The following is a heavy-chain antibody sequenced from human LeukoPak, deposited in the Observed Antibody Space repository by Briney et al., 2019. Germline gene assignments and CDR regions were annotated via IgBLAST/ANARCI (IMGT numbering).Heavy chain of an antibody. CDR3: ARVVKSPGYSSSWYSY. CDR2: INPNSGGT. J-gene: IGHJ4*02. CDR1: GYTFTGYY. Sequence: ASVKVSCKASGYTFTGYYMHWARQAPGQGLEWMGWINPNSGGTNYAQKFQGRVTMTRDTSISTAYMELSRLRSDETAVYYCARVVKSPGYSSSWYSYWGQGTLVTVSS. V-gene: IGHV1-2*02. D-gene: IGHD6-13*01.